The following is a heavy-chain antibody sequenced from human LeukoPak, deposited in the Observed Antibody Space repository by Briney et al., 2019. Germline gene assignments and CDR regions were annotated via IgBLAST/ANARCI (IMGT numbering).Heavy chain of an antibody. V-gene: IGHV1-58*02. J-gene: IGHJ4*02. D-gene: IGHD2-21*02. CDR1: GFTFTSSA. Sequence: SVKVSCKASGFTFTSSATQWVRQARGQRLEWIGWIVVGSGNTNYAQKFQERVTITRDMSTSTAYMELSSLRSEDTAVYYCAAYCGGDCYFDYWGQGTLVTVSS. CDR2: IVVGSGNT. CDR3: AAYCGGDCYFDY.